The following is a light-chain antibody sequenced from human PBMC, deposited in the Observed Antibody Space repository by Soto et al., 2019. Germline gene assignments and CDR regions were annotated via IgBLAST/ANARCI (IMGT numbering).Light chain of an antibody. CDR3: QQYKSNLYS. J-gene: IGKJ2*03. CDR2: KAS. Sequence: DIQMTQSPSTLSASVGDRVTVTCRASQSVNNWLAWYQQKPGNAPKLLIYKASSLQSGVPSRFSGSGSGTEFTLTISRLQPDDFAPYYCQQYKSNLYSFGQGTKLEIK. CDR1: QSVNNW. V-gene: IGKV1-5*03.